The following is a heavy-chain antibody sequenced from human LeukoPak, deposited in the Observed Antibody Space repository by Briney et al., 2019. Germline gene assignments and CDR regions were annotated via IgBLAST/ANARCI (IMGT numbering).Heavy chain of an antibody. CDR3: ARDRGGSYSAIDY. J-gene: IGHJ4*02. CDR1: GFTFSSYW. Sequence: GGSLRLSCAASGFTFSSYWMSWVRQAPGRGLEWVANIKQDGSEKYYVDSVKGRFTISRDNAKNSLYLQMNSLRAEDTAVYYCARDRGGSYSAIDYWGQGTLVTVSS. CDR2: IKQDGSEK. D-gene: IGHD1-26*01. V-gene: IGHV3-7*01.